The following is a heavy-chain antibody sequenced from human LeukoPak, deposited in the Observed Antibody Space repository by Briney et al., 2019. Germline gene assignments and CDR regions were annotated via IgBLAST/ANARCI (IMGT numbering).Heavy chain of an antibody. Sequence: SVKVSCKASGGTFSSYAISWVRQAPGQGLEWMGGIIPIFGTANYAQKFQGRVTITTDESTSTAYMELSSLRSEDTAVSYCASMSGGDIVATIDYYYYMDVWGKGTTVTVSS. J-gene: IGHJ6*03. CDR3: ASMSGGDIVATIDYYYYMDV. CDR2: IIPIFGTA. V-gene: IGHV1-69*05. D-gene: IGHD5-12*01. CDR1: GGTFSSYA.